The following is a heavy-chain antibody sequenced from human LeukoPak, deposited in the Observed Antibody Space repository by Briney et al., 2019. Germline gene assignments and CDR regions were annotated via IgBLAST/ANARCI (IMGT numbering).Heavy chain of an antibody. CDR1: GFTFDDYA. CDR3: AKDPYHMVRGVFDY. J-gene: IGHJ4*02. CDR2: ISWNSGSI. D-gene: IGHD3-10*01. Sequence: GRSLRLSRAASGFTFDDYAMHWVRQAPGKGLEWVSGISWNSGSIGYADSVKGRFTISRDNAKNSLYLQMNSLRAEDAALYYCAKDPYHMVRGVFDYWGQGTLVTVSS. V-gene: IGHV3-9*01.